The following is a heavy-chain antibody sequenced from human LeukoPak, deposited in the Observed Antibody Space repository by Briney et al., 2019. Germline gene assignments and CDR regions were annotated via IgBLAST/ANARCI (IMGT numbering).Heavy chain of an antibody. CDR2: ISGSGGHT. J-gene: IGHJ3*02. V-gene: IGHV3-23*01. D-gene: IGHD6-13*01. CDR1: GFTFSSYA. CDR3: AKDQVGYLVRAFDI. Sequence: GGSLRLSCAASGFTFSSYAMSWVRQAPGKGLEWVSVISGSGGHTNYADSVKGRFTISRDNSKSTLYLQMNSLTAEGTAIYYCAKDQVGYLVRAFDIWGQGTLVTVSS.